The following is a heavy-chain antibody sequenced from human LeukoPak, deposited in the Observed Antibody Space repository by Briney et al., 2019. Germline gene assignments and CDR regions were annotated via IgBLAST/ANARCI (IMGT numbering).Heavy chain of an antibody. CDR1: GFPFSSYG. V-gene: IGHV3-30*02. J-gene: IGHJ6*03. Sequence: GGSLRLSCAASGFPFSSYGMHWVRQAPGKGLEWVAFIRYDGSNKYYADSVKGRFTISRDTPKNTLYLQMNTLRAEDTAIYYCAKFKKFPYYYYMDVWGKGTTVTVSS. CDR3: AKFKKFPYYYYMDV. CDR2: IRYDGSNK. D-gene: IGHD2-21*01.